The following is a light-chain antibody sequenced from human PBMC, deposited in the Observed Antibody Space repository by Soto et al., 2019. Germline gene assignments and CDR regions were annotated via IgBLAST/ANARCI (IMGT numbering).Light chain of an antibody. J-gene: IGLJ1*01. V-gene: IGLV2-8*01. CDR3: CSYAGSNTFA. CDR1: SSDVGGYNY. CDR2: XVX. Sequence: QSVLTQPPSASGSPGQSVTIACTGTSSDVGGYNYVSWYQEHPGKAPKGIIYXVXXRXSGVPDRFSGYKSGNTASLTVSGLQAEDEADYYCCSYAGSNTFAFGTGTKVTVL.